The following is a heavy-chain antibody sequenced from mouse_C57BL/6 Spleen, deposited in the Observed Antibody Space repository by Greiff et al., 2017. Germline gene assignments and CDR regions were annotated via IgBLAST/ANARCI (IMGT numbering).Heavy chain of an antibody. D-gene: IGHD1-1*01. CDR3: ARMRYYGSSRYFDV. CDR1: GFTFSDYG. Sequence: EVQVVESGGGLVKPGGSLKLSCAASGFTFSDYGMHWVRQAPEKGLEWVAYISSGSSTIYYADTVKGRFTISRDNAKNTLFLQMTSLRSEDTAMYYCARMRYYGSSRYFDVWGTGTTVTVSS. CDR2: ISSGSSTI. J-gene: IGHJ1*03. V-gene: IGHV5-17*01.